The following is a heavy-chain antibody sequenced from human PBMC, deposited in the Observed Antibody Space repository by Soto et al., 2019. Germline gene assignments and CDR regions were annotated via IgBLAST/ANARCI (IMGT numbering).Heavy chain of an antibody. CDR2: ASXRGRS. Sequence: SETLSITNPVSGGCVTTSVYYRAWVRKSTGKGLEWIGSASXRGRSYPKSSVKSRVSISVDTAKNQFSMNLNSVTASDTDVYFCVSQLTTGITQAYFDYWGPGALVTVSA. D-gene: IGHD4-17*01. J-gene: IGHJ4*02. CDR1: GGCVTTSVYY. CDR3: VSQLTTGITQAYFDY. V-gene: IGHV4-39*01.